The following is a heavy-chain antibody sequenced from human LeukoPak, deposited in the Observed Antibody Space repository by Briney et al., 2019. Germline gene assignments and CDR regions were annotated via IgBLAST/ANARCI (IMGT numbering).Heavy chain of an antibody. CDR1: GDSISSSF. Sequence: SETLSLTCSVSGDSISSSFWNWIRQPPGKGLEWIGYFDYRGSTKYNPSLKGRVTIPVDRSRNQFSLKLSSVTAADTAVYYCARHANAYSSSWFDYWGQGTLVTVSS. D-gene: IGHD6-13*01. J-gene: IGHJ4*02. V-gene: IGHV4-59*08. CDR3: ARHANAYSSSWFDY. CDR2: FDYRGST.